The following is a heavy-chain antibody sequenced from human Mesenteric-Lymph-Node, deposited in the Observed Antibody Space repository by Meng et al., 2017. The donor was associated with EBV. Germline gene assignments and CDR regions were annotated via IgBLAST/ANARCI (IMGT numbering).Heavy chain of an antibody. J-gene: IGHJ4*02. CDR1: GYTFTSHG. Sequence: QIQLGQSGPEVKKPGASVKVPCKASGYTFTSHGISWVRQAPGQGLEWMGWISSHNGNTNYAQKFQGRVTMTTDTSTSTAYMELRSLRSDDAAVYYCTRDLDIVVVPTASDFDSWGQGTLVTVSS. CDR2: ISSHNGNT. CDR3: TRDLDIVVVPTASDFDS. D-gene: IGHD2-2*01. V-gene: IGHV1-18*01.